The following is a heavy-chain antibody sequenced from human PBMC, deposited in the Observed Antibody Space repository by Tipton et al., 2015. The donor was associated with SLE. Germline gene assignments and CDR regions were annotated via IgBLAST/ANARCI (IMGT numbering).Heavy chain of an antibody. J-gene: IGHJ1*01. CDR2: MYHSGAT. Sequence: TLSLTCAVSGYSISSGYFWGWVRQPPGKRLEWIGSMYHSGATYHNPSLKSRVSMSVDTSKNQFSLKIISLTAADSAVYFCARTVAGVAEYFQHWGQGTLVAVSS. V-gene: IGHV4-38-2*01. CDR1: GYSISSGYF. D-gene: IGHD6-19*01. CDR3: ARTVAGVAEYFQH.